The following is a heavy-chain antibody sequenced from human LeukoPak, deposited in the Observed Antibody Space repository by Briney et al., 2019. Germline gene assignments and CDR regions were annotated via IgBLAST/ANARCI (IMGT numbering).Heavy chain of an antibody. CDR2: ISYDGSNK. CDR3: AKGRCGSDVYYYYGMDV. Sequence: PGGSLRLSCAASGFTFSSYGMHWVRQAPGKGLEWVAVISYDGSNKYYADSVKGRFTISRDNSKNTLYLQMNSLRAEDTAVYYCAKGRCGSDVYYYYGMDVWGQGTTVTVSS. CDR1: GFTFSSYG. D-gene: IGHD3-10*01. V-gene: IGHV3-30*18. J-gene: IGHJ6*02.